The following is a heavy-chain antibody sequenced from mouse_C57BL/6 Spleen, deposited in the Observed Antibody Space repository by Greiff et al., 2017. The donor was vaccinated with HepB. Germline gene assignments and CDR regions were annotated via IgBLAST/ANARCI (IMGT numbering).Heavy chain of an antibody. V-gene: IGHV3-6*01. J-gene: IGHJ2*01. CDR1: GYSITSGYY. Sequence: EVQLQESGPGLVKPSQSLSLTCSVTGYSITSGYYWNWIRQFPGNKLEWMGYISYDGSNNYNPSLKNRISITRDTSKNQFFLKLNSVTTEDTATYYCAKMGDYYGSTYFDYWGQGTTLTVSS. CDR3: AKMGDYYGSTYFDY. CDR2: ISYDGSN. D-gene: IGHD1-1*01.